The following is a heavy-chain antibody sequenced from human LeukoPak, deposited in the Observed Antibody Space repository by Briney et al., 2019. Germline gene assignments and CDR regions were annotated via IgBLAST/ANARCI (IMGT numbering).Heavy chain of an antibody. CDR2: ISSSSDYI. J-gene: IGHJ4*02. Sequence: KPGGSLRLSCAASGSTFSSYGMNWVRQAPGKGLEWVSSISSSSDYIYYADSVKGRFTVSRDNAKNSLYLQMNSLRAEDTAVYYCARRHDSGGYYYEHWGQGILVTVSS. V-gene: IGHV3-21*01. CDR3: ARRHDSGGYYYEH. D-gene: IGHD3-22*01. CDR1: GSTFSSYG.